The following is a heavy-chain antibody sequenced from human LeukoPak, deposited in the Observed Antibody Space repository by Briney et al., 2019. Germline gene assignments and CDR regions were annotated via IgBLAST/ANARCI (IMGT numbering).Heavy chain of an antibody. CDR3: AGDPPYYDILTGYYAAAAFDI. CDR1: GYTFTSYG. CDR2: ISAYNGNT. D-gene: IGHD3-9*01. V-gene: IGHV1-18*01. Sequence: GASVKVSCKASGYTFTSYGISWVRQAPGQGLEWMGWISAYNGNTSYAQKLQGRVTMTTDTSTSTAYMELRSLRSDDTAVYYCAGDPPYYDILTGYYAAAAFDIWGQGTMVTVSS. J-gene: IGHJ3*02.